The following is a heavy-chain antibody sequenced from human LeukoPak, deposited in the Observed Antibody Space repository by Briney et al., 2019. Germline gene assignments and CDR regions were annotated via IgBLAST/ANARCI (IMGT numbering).Heavy chain of an antibody. CDR1: GYTFTGYY. Sequence: ASVKVSCKASGYTFTGYYMHWVRQAPGQGLEWMGWINPNSGVTNYAQRFQGRVTMTRDTSISTAYMELSRLRSDDTALYYCARDPTPTAVTTYNWFDPWGQGTLVTVSS. CDR3: ARDPTPTAVTTYNWFDP. CDR2: INPNSGVT. D-gene: IGHD4-17*01. J-gene: IGHJ5*02. V-gene: IGHV1-2*02.